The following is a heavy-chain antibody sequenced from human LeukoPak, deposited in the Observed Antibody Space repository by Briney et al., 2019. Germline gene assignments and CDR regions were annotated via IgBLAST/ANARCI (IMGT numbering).Heavy chain of an antibody. CDR3: AGGGKSDCSGGSCYDY. D-gene: IGHD2-15*01. J-gene: IGHJ4*02. Sequence: GGSLRLSCAASGFTFSTYSMNWVRQAPGKGLEWIAYISSSGSTTYYADYVKGRFTISRDNAKNSLYLQMNSLRAEDTAMYYCAGGGKSDCSGGSCYDYWGQGTLVTVSS. CDR2: ISSSGSTT. V-gene: IGHV3-48*01. CDR1: GFTFSTYS.